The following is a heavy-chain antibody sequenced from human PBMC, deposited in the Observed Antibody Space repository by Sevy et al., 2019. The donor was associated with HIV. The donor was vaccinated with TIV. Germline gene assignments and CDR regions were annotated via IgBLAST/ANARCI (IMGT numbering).Heavy chain of an antibody. CDR1: GFTFSNKG. Sequence: GGSLRLSCAASGFTFSNKGMHWVRQAPGKGLEWVAVIWYAGSNKYYGDSVKGRFTISRDNSKNTLYLQMNSLRVEDTATYYCARESGSVRYLDSWGQGTLVTVSS. V-gene: IGHV3-33*01. CDR2: IWYAGSNK. CDR3: ARESGSVRYLDS. J-gene: IGHJ4*02. D-gene: IGHD1-1*01.